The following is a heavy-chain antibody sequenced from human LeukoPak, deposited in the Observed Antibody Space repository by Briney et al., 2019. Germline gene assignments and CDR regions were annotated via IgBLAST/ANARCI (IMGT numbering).Heavy chain of an antibody. D-gene: IGHD7-27*01. CDR2: ITGSSTWT. J-gene: IGHJ2*01. V-gene: IGHV3-23*01. CDR1: GFTFGTYG. Sequence: PGGSLRLSCEASGFTFGTYGMTWVRQSPGKGLEWVSDITGSSTWTYYADSVRGRFTISGDNARNTLHLQMNNLTADDTAIYYCARELVSLGTGYFDLWGRGTLVTVSS. CDR3: ARELVSLGTGYFDL.